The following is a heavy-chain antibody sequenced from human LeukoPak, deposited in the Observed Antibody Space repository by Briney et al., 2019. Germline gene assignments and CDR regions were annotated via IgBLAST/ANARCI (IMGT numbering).Heavy chain of an antibody. CDR2: ISSSSTYR. CDR3: ARDSYGDANFDS. D-gene: IGHD4-17*01. V-gene: IGHV3-21*04. J-gene: IGHJ4*02. CDR1: GFTFSSYV. Sequence: GGSLRLSCAASGFTFSSYVMTWVRQAPGKGLEWVSCISSSSTYRYYADSLKGRFTISRDNAKNSLYLQMNSLRAEDTAVYYCARDSYGDANFDSWGQGTLVTVSS.